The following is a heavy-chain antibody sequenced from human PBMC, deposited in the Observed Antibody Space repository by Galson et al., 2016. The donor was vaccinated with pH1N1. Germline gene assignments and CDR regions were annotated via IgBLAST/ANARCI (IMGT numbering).Heavy chain of an antibody. CDR1: GFTFSTYA. V-gene: IGHV3-23*01. CDR2: ISNSGDRT. CDR3: VKDRGAIFGDI. J-gene: IGHJ6*02. D-gene: IGHD3-3*01. Sequence: SLRLSCAASGFTFSTYAMSWVRQAPGEGLDWVLTISNSGDRTYYADSVKGRFTISRDNSNDMSYLQMNSLRADDTAVYYCVKDRGAIFGDIWGQGTTVIVSS.